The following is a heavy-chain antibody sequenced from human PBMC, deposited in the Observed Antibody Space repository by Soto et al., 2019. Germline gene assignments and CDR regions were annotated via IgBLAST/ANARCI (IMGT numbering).Heavy chain of an antibody. CDR3: XTVDGIAVAASPVDFDL. D-gene: IGHD6-19*01. V-gene: IGHV3-15*01. CDR2: IKSKTDGGTT. J-gene: IGHJ2*01. Sequence: PGGSLRLSCAASGFTFGNAWMSWVRQAPGKGLEWVGRIKSKTDGGTTDYAAPVKGRFTISRDDSKNTLYLQMNSLKTEDTAVYYCXTVDGIAVAASPVDFDLWGRGTLVTVSS. CDR1: GFTFGNAW.